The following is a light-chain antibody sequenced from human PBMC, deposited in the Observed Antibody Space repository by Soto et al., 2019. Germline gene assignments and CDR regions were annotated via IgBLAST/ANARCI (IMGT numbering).Light chain of an antibody. V-gene: IGKV1-39*01. CDR3: QQSYGTPHT. J-gene: IGKJ2*01. CDR2: AAS. CDR1: QSISTY. Sequence: DIQMTQSPSSLSASVGDRVTITCRASQSISTYFNWYQQKPGKAPNLLIYAASTLHSGVPSRFSGSGAGTDFTLTISSPQPEDFATYHCQQSYGTPHTFGQGTKLEIK.